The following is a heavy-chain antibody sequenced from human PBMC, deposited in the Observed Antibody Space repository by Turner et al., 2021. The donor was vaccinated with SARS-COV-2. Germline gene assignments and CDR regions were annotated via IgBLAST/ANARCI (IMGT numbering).Heavy chain of an antibody. J-gene: IGHJ1*01. Sequence: EVHLVESGGGLVKPGGSLRLSCEASGFTFSSYAMVWVRQAPGKGLEWVSSISSSSTYIYYADSVRGRFTISRDNAKNSLYLQMNSLRAEDTAVYYCARVGYCSTTSCYTYTSEYFQHWGQGTLVSVSS. D-gene: IGHD2-2*02. CDR3: ARVGYCSTTSCYTYTSEYFQH. V-gene: IGHV3-21*01. CDR2: ISSSSTYI. CDR1: GFTFSSYA.